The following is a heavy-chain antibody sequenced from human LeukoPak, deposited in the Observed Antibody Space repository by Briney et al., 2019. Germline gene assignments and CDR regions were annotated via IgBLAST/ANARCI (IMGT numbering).Heavy chain of an antibody. CDR2: INHRGNT. Sequence: SETLSLTCAVYGGSFSDYYWSWIRQSPGQGLEWIGEINHRGNTNYNASLKSRLTISVDTSKKQFSLRLTSVTAADTAVYYCARDYPFYSPYGGNSICAFDIWGQGTMVTVSS. CDR1: GGSFSDYY. V-gene: IGHV4-34*01. CDR3: ARDYPFYSPYGGNSICAFDI. J-gene: IGHJ3*02. D-gene: IGHD4-23*01.